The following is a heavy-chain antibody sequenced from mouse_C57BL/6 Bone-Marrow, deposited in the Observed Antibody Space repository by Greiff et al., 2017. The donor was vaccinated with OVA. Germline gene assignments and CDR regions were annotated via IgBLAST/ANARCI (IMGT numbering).Heavy chain of an antibody. CDR1: GYTFTSYW. Sequence: QVQLQQPGAELVKPGASVKLSCKASGYTFTSYWMQWVKQRPGQGLERIGEIDPSDSYTNYNQKFKGKATLTVDTSSSTAYMQLSSLTSEDSAVYYCARCYDYDGDFDYWGQGTTLTVSS. D-gene: IGHD2-4*01. V-gene: IGHV1-50*01. CDR2: IDPSDSYT. J-gene: IGHJ2*01. CDR3: ARCYDYDGDFDY.